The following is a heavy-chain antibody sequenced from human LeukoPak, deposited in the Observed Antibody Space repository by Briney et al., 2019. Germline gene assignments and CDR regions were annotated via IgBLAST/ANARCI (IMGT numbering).Heavy chain of an antibody. CDR2: INHSGST. V-gene: IGHV4-34*01. D-gene: IGHD3-22*01. J-gene: IGHJ4*02. Sequence: SETLSLTCAVYGGSFSGYYWSWIRQPPGKGLEWIGEINHSGSTNYNPSLKSRVTISVDTSKNQFSLKLSSVTAADTAVYYCASGRGGRDYYDSSGYPPSDWGQGTLVTVSS. CDR3: ASGRGGRDYYDSSGYPPSD. CDR1: GGSFSGYY.